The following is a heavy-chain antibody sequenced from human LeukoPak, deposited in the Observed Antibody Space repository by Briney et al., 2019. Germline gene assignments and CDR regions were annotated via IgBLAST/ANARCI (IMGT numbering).Heavy chain of an antibody. CDR2: ISSSSSYI. Sequence: GGSLRLSCAASGFTFSSYSMNWVRQAPGKGLEWVSSISSSSSYIYYAGSVKGRFTISRDNAKNSLYLQMNSLRAEDTAVYYCARDHNVDTAMVDHFDYWGQGTLVTVSS. V-gene: IGHV3-21*01. CDR1: GFTFSSYS. J-gene: IGHJ4*02. D-gene: IGHD5-18*01. CDR3: ARDHNVDTAMVDHFDY.